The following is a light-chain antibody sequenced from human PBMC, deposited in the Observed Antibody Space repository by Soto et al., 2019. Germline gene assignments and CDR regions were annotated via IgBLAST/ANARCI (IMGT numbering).Light chain of an antibody. CDR2: DAS. Sequence: EIVLTQSPATLSLSPGEIATLSCRASQSVSSYLAWYQQKPGQAPRLLIYDASNRATGIPARFSGSGSGTDFTLTISSLEPEDFAVYYCQQRSNWPPKGTFGQGTKVEIK. V-gene: IGKV3-11*01. CDR3: QQRSNWPPKGT. J-gene: IGKJ1*01. CDR1: QSVSSY.